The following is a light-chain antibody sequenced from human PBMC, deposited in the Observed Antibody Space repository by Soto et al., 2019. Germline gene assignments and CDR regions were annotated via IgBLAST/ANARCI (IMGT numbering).Light chain of an antibody. CDR2: GAS. V-gene: IGKV3-20*01. CDR3: QQSGTSLWT. Sequence: EIVLTQSPGTLSLSPGERATLSCRASQSVRSSYLAWYQQTPGQAPRLLIYGASSRATGIPDRFSGSVSGTDFTLTISRLEPEDFAVYYCQQSGTSLWTFGQGTKVEIK. CDR1: QSVRSSY. J-gene: IGKJ1*01.